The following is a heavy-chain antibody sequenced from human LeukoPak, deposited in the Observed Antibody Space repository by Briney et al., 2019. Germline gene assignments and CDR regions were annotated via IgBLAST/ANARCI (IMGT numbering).Heavy chain of an antibody. J-gene: IGHJ4*02. D-gene: IGHD3-10*01. V-gene: IGHV4-59*11. CDR1: GGSISPHY. Sequence: SETLSLTCTVSGGSISPHYWSWIRQPPGKGLEWIGYIHYSGTIRYNPSLESRVTMSVDTSKNQFSLRVSSVTAADTAVYYCARFGAYYFDYWGQGTLVTVSS. CDR2: IHYSGTI. CDR3: ARFGAYYFDY.